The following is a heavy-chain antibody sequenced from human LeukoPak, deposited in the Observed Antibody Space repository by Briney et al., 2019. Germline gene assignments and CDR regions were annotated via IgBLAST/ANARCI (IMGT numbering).Heavy chain of an antibody. CDR3: AGVVGASGSYYPPNWFDP. CDR2: IYTSGST. V-gene: IGHV4-4*07. CDR1: GGSFTSYY. J-gene: IGHJ5*02. D-gene: IGHD1-26*01. Sequence: PSETLSLTCTVSGGSFTSYYWSWIRQPAGKGLEWIGRIYTSGSTKNNPFLKRRVNMSVDTSKNQFSLKLSSVTAADTAVYYCAGVVGASGSYYPPNWFDPWGQGTLVTVSS.